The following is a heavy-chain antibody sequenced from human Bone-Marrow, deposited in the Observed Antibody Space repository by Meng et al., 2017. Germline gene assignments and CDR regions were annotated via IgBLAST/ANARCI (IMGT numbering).Heavy chain of an antibody. J-gene: IGHJ5*02. CDR2: VNSRRETT. V-gene: IGHV1-46*01. Sequence: QVPRVMSGAEVKKPVASLNISCKASGYTFVSYYIHWVRQAPGQGLEWIGVVNSRRETTIYAQMFQGRVTMTRDTSTSTVYMALSSLRSEDTAVYYCARVSHYYDSSGYYGEVWFDPWGQGTLVTVSS. D-gene: IGHD3-22*01. CDR1: GYTFVSYY. CDR3: ARVSHYYDSSGYYGEVWFDP.